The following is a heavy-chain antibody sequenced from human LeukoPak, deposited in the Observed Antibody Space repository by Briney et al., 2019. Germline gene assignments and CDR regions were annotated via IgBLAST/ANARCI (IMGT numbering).Heavy chain of an antibody. D-gene: IGHD6-13*01. CDR3: ARDLGQQLPEGVDY. V-gene: IGHV1-18*01. Sequence: GASVKVSCKASGYTFTSYGVTWVRQAPGQGFEWIGWISGYNADTNYAQNLQGRVTMTTDTSTSTAYTELRSLTSDDTAVYYCARDLGQQLPEGVDYWGQGALVTVSS. CDR2: ISGYNADT. CDR1: GYTFTSYG. J-gene: IGHJ4*02.